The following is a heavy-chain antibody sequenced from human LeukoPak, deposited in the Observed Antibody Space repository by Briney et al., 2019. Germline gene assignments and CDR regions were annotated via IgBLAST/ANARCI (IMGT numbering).Heavy chain of an antibody. CDR2: INHSGST. D-gene: IGHD2-15*01. CDR1: GGSFSGYY. Sequence: PSETLSLTCAVYGGSFSGYYWSWIRQPPGKGLEWIGEINHSGSTNYNPSLKSRVTISVDTSKSQFSLKLSSVTAADTAVYYCARGKPAATPHVYYYYYGMDVWGQGTTVTVSS. CDR3: ARGKPAATPHVYYYYYGMDV. J-gene: IGHJ6*02. V-gene: IGHV4-34*01.